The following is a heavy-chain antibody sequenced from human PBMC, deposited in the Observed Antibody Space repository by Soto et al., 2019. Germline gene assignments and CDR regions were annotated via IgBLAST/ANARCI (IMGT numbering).Heavy chain of an antibody. Sequence: GSLRLSCAASGFTFSSYAMSWVRQAPGKGLEWVSAISGSGGSTYYADSVKGRFTISRDNSKNTLYLQMNSLRAEDTAVYYCAKTRTPYSSSSRGFDYWGQGTLVTVSS. J-gene: IGHJ4*02. V-gene: IGHV3-23*01. CDR3: AKTRTPYSSSSRGFDY. CDR2: ISGSGGST. D-gene: IGHD6-13*01. CDR1: GFTFSSYA.